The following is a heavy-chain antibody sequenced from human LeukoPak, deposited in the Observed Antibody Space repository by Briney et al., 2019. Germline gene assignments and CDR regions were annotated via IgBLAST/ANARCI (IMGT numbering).Heavy chain of an antibody. CDR3: ARADPPYDGPFDY. Sequence: GGSLRLSCAASGFTVSSNYMSWVRQAPGKGLEWVSVIYSGGSTYYADSVKGRFTISRDNSKNTLYLQMNSLRAEDTAVYYCARADPPYDGPFDYWGQGTLVTVSS. D-gene: IGHD1-1*01. CDR2: IYSGGST. CDR1: GFTVSSNY. V-gene: IGHV3-53*01. J-gene: IGHJ4*02.